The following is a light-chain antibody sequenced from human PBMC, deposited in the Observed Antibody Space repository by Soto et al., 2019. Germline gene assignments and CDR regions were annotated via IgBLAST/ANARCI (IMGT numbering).Light chain of an antibody. Sequence: QSALTQPASVSGSPEQSITISCTGTSSDVGAYNLVSWYQQHPGKAPRLIIYEVTNRPSGVSNRFSGSKSGNTASLTISGLQAEDEADYYCSSYTTSSTRVFGTGTKLTVL. J-gene: IGLJ1*01. CDR2: EVT. CDR3: SSYTTSSTRV. V-gene: IGLV2-14*02. CDR1: SSDVGAYNL.